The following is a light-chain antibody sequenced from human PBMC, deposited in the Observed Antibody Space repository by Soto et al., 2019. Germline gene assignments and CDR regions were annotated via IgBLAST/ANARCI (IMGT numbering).Light chain of an antibody. Sequence: QSALTQPASVSGSPGQSIAISCTGTSSDVGGYNYVCWYQQHPGKAPKLMIYDVSNRPSGVSDRFSGSKSGNTAFLTISGIQAEDEADYYCSSYTSTSTYVFGTGTKLTVL. CDR1: SSDVGGYNY. CDR2: DVS. V-gene: IGLV2-14*01. J-gene: IGLJ1*01. CDR3: SSYTSTSTYV.